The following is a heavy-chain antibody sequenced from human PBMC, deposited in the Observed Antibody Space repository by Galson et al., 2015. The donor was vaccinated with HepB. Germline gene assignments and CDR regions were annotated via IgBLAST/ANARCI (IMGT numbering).Heavy chain of an antibody. CDR3: ARYYGNYRAFDY. CDR1: GITFSSHG. V-gene: IGHV3-33*04. CDR2: IWYDGSKD. J-gene: IGHJ4*02. Sequence: SLRLSCAASGITFSSHGMHWVRQAPGKGLEWVALIWYDGSKDYYADSVKGRFAASRDNFNNILYLQMNSLRAEDTAVYYCARYYGNYRAFDYWGQGTLVTVSP. D-gene: IGHD4-11*01.